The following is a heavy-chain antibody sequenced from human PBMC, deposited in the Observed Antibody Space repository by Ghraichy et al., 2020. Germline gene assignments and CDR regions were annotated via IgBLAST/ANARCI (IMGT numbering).Heavy chain of an antibody. Sequence: ASVKVSCKASGYTFTSYGISWVRQAPGQGLEWMGWISAYNGNTNYAQKLQGRVTLTTDTSTSTAYMELRSLRSDDTAVYYCARDYCSGGSCYQNGGYWGQGTLVTVSS. D-gene: IGHD2-15*01. CDR3: ARDYCSGGSCYQNGGY. J-gene: IGHJ4*02. CDR1: GYTFTSYG. CDR2: ISAYNGNT. V-gene: IGHV1-18*04.